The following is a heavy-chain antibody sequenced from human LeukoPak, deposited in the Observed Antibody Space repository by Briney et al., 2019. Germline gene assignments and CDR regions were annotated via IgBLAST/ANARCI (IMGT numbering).Heavy chain of an antibody. CDR2: IYYSGST. Sequence: SETLSLTCTVSGGSISSGGYYWSWIRQHPGKGLEWIGYIYYSGSTYYNPSLKSRVTISVDTSKNQFSLKLSSVTAADTAVYYCARGLSGSYWSPLPDSPPLFDPWGQGTLVTVSS. CDR1: GGSISSGGYY. V-gene: IGHV4-31*03. J-gene: IGHJ5*02. D-gene: IGHD1-26*01. CDR3: ARGLSGSYWSPLPDSPPLFDP.